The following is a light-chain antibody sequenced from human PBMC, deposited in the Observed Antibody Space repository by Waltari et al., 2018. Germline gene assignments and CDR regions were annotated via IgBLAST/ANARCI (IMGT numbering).Light chain of an antibody. CDR2: RAS. CDR1: ETITNW. Sequence: DIQMTQSTSTLSASVGDSVTITCRAKETITNWLAWYQHTPGKAPKLLIYRASTLERGVPSRFSGSGSGTEFTLTISSLQPDDFATYYCQQYNSESYTFGQGTKLEIK. V-gene: IGKV1-5*03. CDR3: QQYNSESYT. J-gene: IGKJ2*01.